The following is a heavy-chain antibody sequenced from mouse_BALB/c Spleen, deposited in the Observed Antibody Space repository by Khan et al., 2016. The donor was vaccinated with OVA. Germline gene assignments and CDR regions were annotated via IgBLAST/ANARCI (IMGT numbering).Heavy chain of an antibody. CDR3: ARSWLLTWFAY. Sequence: QIQLVQSGPELKKPGETVKISCKASGYTFTDYSMHWVKQAPGKGLKWMGWINTETGEPTYADDFKGRFAFSLETSASTAYLQINNLKNEDTATYFCARSWLLTWFAYWRQGTLVTVSA. CDR1: GYTFTDYS. V-gene: IGHV9-2-1*01. CDR2: INTETGEP. D-gene: IGHD1-2*01. J-gene: IGHJ3*01.